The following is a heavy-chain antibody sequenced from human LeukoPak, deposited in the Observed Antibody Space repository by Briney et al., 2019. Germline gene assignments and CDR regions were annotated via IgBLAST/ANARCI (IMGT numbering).Heavy chain of an antibody. Sequence: ASVKVSCKASGYTFTSYGISWVRQAPGQGLEWMGWISAYNGNTNYAQKLQGRVTMTTDTSTSTAYMELRSLRSDDTAVYYCARGWAVRQYYYDSSGEVFFDYWGQGTLVTVSS. D-gene: IGHD3-22*01. CDR2: ISAYNGNT. V-gene: IGHV1-18*01. CDR1: GYTFTSYG. CDR3: ARGWAVRQYYYDSSGEVFFDY. J-gene: IGHJ4*02.